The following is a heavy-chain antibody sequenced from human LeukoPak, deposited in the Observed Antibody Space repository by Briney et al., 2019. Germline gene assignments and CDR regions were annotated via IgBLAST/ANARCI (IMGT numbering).Heavy chain of an antibody. CDR3: ARGVIAAAGLGDY. Sequence: PGGSLRLSCAASGFTFSSYWMSWVRQAPGKGLEWVANIKQDGSEKYYVDSVKGRFTISRDNAKNSLYLQMNSLRAEDTAVYYCARGVIAAAGLGDYWGQGTLVTVSS. D-gene: IGHD6-13*01. V-gene: IGHV3-7*01. CDR1: GFTFSSYW. CDR2: IKQDGSEK. J-gene: IGHJ4*02.